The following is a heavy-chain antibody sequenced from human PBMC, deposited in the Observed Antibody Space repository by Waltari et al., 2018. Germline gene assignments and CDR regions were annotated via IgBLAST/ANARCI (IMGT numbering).Heavy chain of an antibody. CDR3: AKGWLRSSYYYYGMDV. V-gene: IGHV3-23*01. CDR2: ISGSGGST. J-gene: IGHJ6*02. Sequence: EVQLLESGGGLVQPGGSLRLSCAASGFTFSSYAMSWVRQAPGKGLEWVSAISGSGGSTDYADSVKGRFTSSRDNSKNTLYLQMNSLRAEDTAVYYCAKGWLRSSYYYYGMDVWGQGTTVTVSS. CDR1: GFTFSSYA. D-gene: IGHD5-12*01.